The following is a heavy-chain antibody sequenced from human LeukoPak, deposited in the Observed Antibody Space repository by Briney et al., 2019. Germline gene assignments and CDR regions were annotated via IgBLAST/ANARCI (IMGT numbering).Heavy chain of an antibody. Sequence: GSSVKVSCKASGGTFSSYAISWVRQAPGRGLEWMGGIIPIFGTANYAQKFQGRVTITADESTSTAYMELSSLRSEDTAVYYCARVAGKILWFGELDALDIWGQGTMVTVSS. V-gene: IGHV1-69*01. CDR3: ARVAGKILWFGELDALDI. CDR1: GGTFSSYA. CDR2: IIPIFGTA. J-gene: IGHJ3*02. D-gene: IGHD3-10*01.